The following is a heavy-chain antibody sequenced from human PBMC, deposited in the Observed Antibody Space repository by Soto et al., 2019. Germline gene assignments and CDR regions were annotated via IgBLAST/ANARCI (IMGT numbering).Heavy chain of an antibody. V-gene: IGHV3-72*01. CDR1: GFTFSDHY. CDR2: PRNKAKSYTT. CDR3: ARVSGSTEGCSYVS. Sequence: AGSLRLSCAASGFTFSDHYMDWVRQAPGKGLEWAGRPRNKAKSYTTEDAASVKGRFPISRDDSKNSLYLQMNSLTTEDTAVYYCARVSGSTEGCSYVSWGQGALVTVSS. D-gene: IGHD3-10*01. J-gene: IGHJ5*02.